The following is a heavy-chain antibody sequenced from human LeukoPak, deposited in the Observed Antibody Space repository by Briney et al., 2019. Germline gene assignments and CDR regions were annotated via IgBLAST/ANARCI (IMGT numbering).Heavy chain of an antibody. CDR3: AYGASGWYWGD. D-gene: IGHD6-19*01. CDR1: GYSISSGYY. CDR2: IYHSGST. J-gene: IGHJ4*02. V-gene: IGHV4-38-2*02. Sequence: PSETLSLTCTVSGYSISSGYYWGWIRQPPGKGLEWIGSIYHSGSTYYNPSLKSRVTISVDTSKNQFSLKLSSVTAADTAVYYCAYGASGWYWGDWGQGTLVTVSS.